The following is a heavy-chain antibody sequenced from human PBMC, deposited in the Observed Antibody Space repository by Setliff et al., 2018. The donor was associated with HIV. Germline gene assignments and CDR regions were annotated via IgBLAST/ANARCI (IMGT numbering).Heavy chain of an antibody. CDR2: IIPIFGTA. V-gene: IGHV1-69*13. J-gene: IGHJ4*02. D-gene: IGHD3-3*01. CDR1: GGTFSSYA. Sequence: ASVKVSCKASGGTFSSYAISWVRQAPGQGLEWMGGIIPIFGTANYAQKSQGRVTITADESTSTAYMELSSLRSEDTAVYYCARDFTGGDGYNFWDYWGQGTLVT. CDR3: ARDFTGGDGYNFWDY.